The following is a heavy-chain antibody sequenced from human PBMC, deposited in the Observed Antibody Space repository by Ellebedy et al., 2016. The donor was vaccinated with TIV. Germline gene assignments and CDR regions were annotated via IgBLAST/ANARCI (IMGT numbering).Heavy chain of an antibody. Sequence: GGSLRLXXAASGFIFSSYGMHWVRQAPGKGMEWVAAISYDGSNKYYADSVKGRFTISRDNSKNTLYVQMNSLRAEDTAVYYCAKAGGIQLWSPTNDYWGQGTLVTVSS. CDR1: GFIFSSYG. CDR3: AKAGGIQLWSPTNDY. CDR2: ISYDGSNK. J-gene: IGHJ4*02. D-gene: IGHD5-18*01. V-gene: IGHV3-30*18.